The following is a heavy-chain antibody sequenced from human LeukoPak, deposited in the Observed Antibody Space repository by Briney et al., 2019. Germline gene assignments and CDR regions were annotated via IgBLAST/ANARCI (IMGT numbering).Heavy chain of an antibody. CDR2: IYHSGST. J-gene: IGHJ6*03. CDR3: ARQVYYGGYYXYYMDV. CDR1: GYSISSGYY. V-gene: IGHV4-38-2*01. D-gene: IGHD3-10*01. Sequence: PSETLSPTCAVSGYSISSGYYWGWIRQPPGKGLEWIGSIYHSGSTYYNPSLKSRVTISVDTSKNQFSLKLSSVTAADTAVYYCARQVYYGGYYXYYMDVWGKGTTVT.